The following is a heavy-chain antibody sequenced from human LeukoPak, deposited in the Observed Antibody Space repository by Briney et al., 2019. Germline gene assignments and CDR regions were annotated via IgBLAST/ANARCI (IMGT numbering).Heavy chain of an antibody. CDR1: GGSIRSGDYY. J-gene: IGHJ4*02. V-gene: IGHV4-39*01. Sequence: SETLSLTCTVSGGSIRSGDYYWAWIRQPPGQGLEWIGNVQYSGSTYYNPSLKSRVTISLDTSKNQFSLRLSSVTAADTSMYYCTRRRGGTSSRDYWGQGTLVTVSS. CDR3: TRRRGGTSSRDY. D-gene: IGHD6-13*01. CDR2: VQYSGST.